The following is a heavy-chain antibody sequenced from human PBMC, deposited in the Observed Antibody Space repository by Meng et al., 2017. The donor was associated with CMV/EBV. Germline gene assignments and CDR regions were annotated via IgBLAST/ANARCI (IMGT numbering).Heavy chain of an antibody. CDR1: GFTFSSYE. CDR2: INSDGSST. D-gene: IGHD6-6*01. J-gene: IGHJ5*02. V-gene: IGHV3-74*01. Sequence: LSLTCAASGFTFSSYEMNWVRQAPGKGLVWVSRINSDGSSTSYADSVKGRFTISRDNAKNTLYLQMNSLRAEDTAVYYCARSIAARQRWFDPWGQGTLVTVSS. CDR3: ARSIAARQRWFDP.